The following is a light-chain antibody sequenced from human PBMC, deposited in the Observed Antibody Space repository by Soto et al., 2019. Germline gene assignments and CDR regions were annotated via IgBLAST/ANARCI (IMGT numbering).Light chain of an antibody. CDR1: SSDVGGYNF. V-gene: IGLV2-14*01. CDR2: EVS. J-gene: IGLJ1*01. CDR3: SSYTSCSTLYV. Sequence: QSALTQPASVSGSPGQSITISCTGTSSDVGGYNFVSWYQHHPGKAPKLMIYEVSNRPSGVSNRFSGSKSGNTASLTISGLQAEDEADYYCSSYTSCSTLYVFGTGTKVTVL.